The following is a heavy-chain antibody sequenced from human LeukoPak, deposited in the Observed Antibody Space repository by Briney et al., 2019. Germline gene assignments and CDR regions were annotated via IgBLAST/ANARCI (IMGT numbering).Heavy chain of an antibody. CDR3: ARAPDSSGPHWFDP. D-gene: IGHD3-22*01. J-gene: IGHJ5*02. CDR1: GFTFSSYW. Sequence: PGGSLRLSCAAPGFTFSSYWMHWVRQAPGKGLVWVSRINSDGSSTSYADSVKGRFTISRDNAKNTLYLQMNSLRAEDTAVYYCARAPDSSGPHWFDPWGQGTLVTVSS. V-gene: IGHV3-74*01. CDR2: INSDGSST.